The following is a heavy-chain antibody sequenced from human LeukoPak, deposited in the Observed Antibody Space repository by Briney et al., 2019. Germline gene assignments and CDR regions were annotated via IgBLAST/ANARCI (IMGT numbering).Heavy chain of an antibody. CDR3: ARTKREIVVVPAAIVLGDLYFDY. J-gene: IGHJ4*02. Sequence: GGSLRLSCAASGFTVSSNYMIWVRQAPGKGLEWVAVIYSGGSTYYADSVMGRFTISRDNSKNTLYLQMNRLRAEDTAVYCCARTKREIVVVPAAIVLGDLYFDYWGQGTLVTVSS. CDR1: GFTVSSNY. CDR2: IYSGGST. D-gene: IGHD2-2*01. V-gene: IGHV3-66*02.